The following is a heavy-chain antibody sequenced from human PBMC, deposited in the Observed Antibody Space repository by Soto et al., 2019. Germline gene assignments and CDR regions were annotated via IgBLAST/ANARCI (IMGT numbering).Heavy chain of an antibody. CDR3: ARAAVNCGGDCYSLDY. CDR1: GGSISSYY. D-gene: IGHD2-21*02. J-gene: IGHJ4*02. Sequence: KSSETLSLTCTVSGGSISSYYWSWIRQPPGKGLEWIGYIYYSGSTNYNPSLKSRVTISVDTSKNQFSLKLSSVTAADTAVYYCARAAVNCGGDCYSLDYWGQGTLVTVSS. CDR2: IYYSGST. V-gene: IGHV4-59*01.